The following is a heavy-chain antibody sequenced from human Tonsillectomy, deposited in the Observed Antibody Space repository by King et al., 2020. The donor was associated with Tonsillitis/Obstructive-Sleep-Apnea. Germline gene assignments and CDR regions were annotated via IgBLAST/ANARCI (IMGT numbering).Heavy chain of an antibody. Sequence: VQLVESGGGLVKPGGSLRLSCAASGFTFSSYSMNWVRQAPGKGLEWVSSISSSTTYIYCADSVKGRFTISRDNAKNSLYLQMNTLRAEDTAVYFCASFPYCSGASCYAVSAFDIWGRGTMVTVSS. J-gene: IGHJ3*02. CDR2: ISSSTTYI. D-gene: IGHD2-2*01. CDR1: GFTFSSYS. CDR3: ASFPYCSGASCYAVSAFDI. V-gene: IGHV3-21*01.